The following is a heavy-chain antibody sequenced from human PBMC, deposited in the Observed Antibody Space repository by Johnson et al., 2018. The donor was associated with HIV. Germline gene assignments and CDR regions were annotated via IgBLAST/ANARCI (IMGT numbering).Heavy chain of an antibody. CDR3: AKDLGIVGAVHRTFDI. D-gene: IGHD1-26*01. CDR1: GFTFSSYG. J-gene: IGHJ3*02. CDR2: IWYDGSQK. Sequence: VQLVESGGGVVQPGRSLRLSCAASGFTFSSYGMHWVRQAPGKGLEWVAVIWYDGSQKYYTDSVKGRFTISRDNSKNTLYLQMNSLRAEDTAVYYCAKDLGIVGAVHRTFDIWGTGTMVTVSS. V-gene: IGHV3-33*06.